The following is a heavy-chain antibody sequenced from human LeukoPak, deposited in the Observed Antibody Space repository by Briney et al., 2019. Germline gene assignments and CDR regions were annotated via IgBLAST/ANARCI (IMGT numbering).Heavy chain of an antibody. J-gene: IGHJ4*02. Sequence: GGSLRLSCAASGFTFSSYSMNWVRQAPGKGLEWVSSISSSSSYIYYADSVKGRFTISRDNAKNSLYLQMNSLRAEDTALYHCARASGGSGSYYGDFDYWGQGTLVTVSS. D-gene: IGHD3-10*01. CDR1: GFTFSSYS. V-gene: IGHV3-21*04. CDR3: ARASGGSGSYYGDFDY. CDR2: ISSSSSYI.